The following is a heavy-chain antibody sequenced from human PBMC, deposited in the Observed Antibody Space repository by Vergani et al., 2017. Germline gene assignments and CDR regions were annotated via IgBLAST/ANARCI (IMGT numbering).Heavy chain of an antibody. CDR3: ARGSYSGYDYYFDY. V-gene: IGHV4-61*02. CDR2: IYTSGST. CDR1: GGSISSGSYY. D-gene: IGHD5-12*01. J-gene: IGHJ4*02. Sequence: QVQLQESGPGLVKPSQTLSLTCTVSGGSISSGSYYWSWIRQPAGKGLEWIGRIYTSGSTNYNPSLKSRVTISVDTSKNQFSLKLSSVTAADTAVYYCARGSYSGYDYYFDYWGQGTLVTVSS.